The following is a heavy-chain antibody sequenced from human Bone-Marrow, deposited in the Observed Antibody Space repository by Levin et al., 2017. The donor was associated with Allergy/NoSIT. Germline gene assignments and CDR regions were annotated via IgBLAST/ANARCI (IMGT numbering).Heavy chain of an antibody. D-gene: IGHD2-2*01. Sequence: GESLKISCAASGFSFSSYEMNWVRQAPGKGLEWVSYISESGTTIYYADSVKGRFTISRDNAKNALFLQISSLRVDDTAVYYCARDSGLCITSTCHHFDYWGPGTLVTVSS. CDR1: GFSFSSYE. J-gene: IGHJ4*02. CDR3: ARDSGLCITSTCHHFDY. CDR2: ISESGTTI. V-gene: IGHV3-48*03.